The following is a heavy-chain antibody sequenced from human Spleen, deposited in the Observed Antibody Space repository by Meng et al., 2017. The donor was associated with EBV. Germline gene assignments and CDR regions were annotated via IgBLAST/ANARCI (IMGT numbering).Heavy chain of an antibody. J-gene: IGHJ4*02. V-gene: IGHV1-3*01. D-gene: IGHD2-2*01. Sequence: QVRLVQSGAEVKRPGASVKVSCRTSGYTFTKHAIHWVRQAPGQRLEWMGWINAANGNTKYSQQFQARLTITGDTSASTAYMELSGLSSEDTAVYYCARYFCSTISCHLDYWGQGTLVTVSS. CDR1: GYTFTKHA. CDR2: INAANGNT. CDR3: ARYFCSTISCHLDY.